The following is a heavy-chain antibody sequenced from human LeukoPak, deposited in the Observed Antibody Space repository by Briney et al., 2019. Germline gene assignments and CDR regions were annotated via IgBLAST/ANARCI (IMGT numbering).Heavy chain of an antibody. Sequence: GGSLRLSCAASGLSFSDYSMHWVRQAPGKGLEWVAIISYDGSNERYADSVKGRFTISRDNSKNTLYLQMNSLRTEDTAVYFCAKDRAITVAGTGLEYWGQGALVTVSS. CDR3: AKDRAITVAGTGLEY. D-gene: IGHD6-19*01. V-gene: IGHV3-30-3*01. CDR2: ISYDGSNE. CDR1: GLSFSDYS. J-gene: IGHJ4*02.